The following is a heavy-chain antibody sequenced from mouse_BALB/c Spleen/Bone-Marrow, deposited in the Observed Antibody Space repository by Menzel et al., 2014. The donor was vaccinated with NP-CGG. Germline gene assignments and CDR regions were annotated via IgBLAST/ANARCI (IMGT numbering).Heavy chain of an antibody. J-gene: IGHJ3*01. V-gene: IGHV14-3*02. CDR2: IDPANGNT. CDR1: GFNIKDTY. Sequence: EVQGVESGAELVKPGASVKLFCTASGFNIKDTYMHWVKQRPEQGLEWIGRIDPANGNTKYDPKFQGKATITADTSSNTAYLQLSSLTSEDTAVYYCATYYRYDRRFAYWGQGTLVTVSA. CDR3: ATYYRYDRRFAY. D-gene: IGHD2-14*01.